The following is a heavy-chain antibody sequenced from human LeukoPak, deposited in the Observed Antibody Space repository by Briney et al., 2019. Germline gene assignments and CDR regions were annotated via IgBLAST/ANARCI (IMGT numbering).Heavy chain of an antibody. CDR3: ATVGPLGYCSSTSCPPDY. J-gene: IGHJ4*02. V-gene: IGHV1-24*01. CDR1: GYTLTELS. D-gene: IGHD2-2*01. Sequence: GASVKVSCKVSGYTLTELSMHWVRQAPGKGLEWMGGFDPEDGETIYAQKFQGRVTMTEDTSTDTAYMELSSLRSEDTAVYYCATVGPLGYCSSTSCPPDYWGQGTLVTVSS. CDR2: FDPEDGET.